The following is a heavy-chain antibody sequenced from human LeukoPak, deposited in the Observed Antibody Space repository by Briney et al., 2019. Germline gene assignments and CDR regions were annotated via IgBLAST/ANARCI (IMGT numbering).Heavy chain of an antibody. D-gene: IGHD6-13*01. CDR2: IKQDGSEK. Sequence: GSLRLSCAASGFTFSGYWMSWVRQAPGKGLEWVANIKQDGSEKYYVDSVKGRFTISRDNAKNSLYLQMNSLRADDTAVYYCARDRVWTVLYWGQGTLVTVSS. CDR1: GFTFSGYW. J-gene: IGHJ4*02. CDR3: ARDRVWTVLY. V-gene: IGHV3-7*01.